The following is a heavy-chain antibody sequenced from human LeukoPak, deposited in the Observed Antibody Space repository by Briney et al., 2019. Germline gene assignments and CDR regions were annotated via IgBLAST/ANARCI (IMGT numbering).Heavy chain of an antibody. Sequence: GGSLRLSCAASGFTFDDYAMHWVRQAPGKGLEWVSGISWNSGSIGYADSVKGRFTISRDNAKNSLYLQMNSLRTEDTALYYCAKDIGYDSRKYYFDYWGQGTLVTVSS. D-gene: IGHD3-22*01. V-gene: IGHV3-9*01. CDR1: GFTFDDYA. CDR2: ISWNSGSI. J-gene: IGHJ4*02. CDR3: AKDIGYDSRKYYFDY.